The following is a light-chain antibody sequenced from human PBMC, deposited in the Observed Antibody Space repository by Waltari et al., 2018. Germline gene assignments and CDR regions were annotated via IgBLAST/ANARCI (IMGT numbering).Light chain of an antibody. CDR2: LNSDGSH. CDR3: QTWGTVIQV. V-gene: IGLV4-69*01. Sequence: QLALTQSPSASASLGTSVKLTCTLSSGHTHYAISWHQQQPEKGPRYLMKLNSDGSHNKGDGIPVRFSGSSSGAERYLTISSLQSEDEADYYCQTWGTVIQVFGGGTKLTVL. J-gene: IGLJ2*01. CDR1: SGHTHYA.